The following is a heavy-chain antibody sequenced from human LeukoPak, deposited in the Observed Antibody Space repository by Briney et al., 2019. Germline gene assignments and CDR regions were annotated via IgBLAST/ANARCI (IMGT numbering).Heavy chain of an antibody. Sequence: GGSLRLSCTASGFTFGDYAMSWVRQAPGKGLEWVGFIRSKAYGGTTEYAASVKGRFTISRDDSKSIAYLQMNSLKTEDTAVYYCSLRVGPTAPLDYWGQGTLVTVSS. CDR2: IRSKAYGGTT. D-gene: IGHD1-26*01. CDR1: GFTFGDYA. CDR3: SLRVGPTAPLDY. V-gene: IGHV3-49*04. J-gene: IGHJ4*02.